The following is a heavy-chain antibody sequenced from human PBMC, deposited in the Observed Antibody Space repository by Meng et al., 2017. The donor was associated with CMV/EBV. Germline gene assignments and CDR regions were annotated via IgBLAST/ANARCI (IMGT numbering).Heavy chain of an antibody. Sequence: GGSLRLSCAASGFTFSSYGMHWVRQAPGKGLEWVAFIRYDGSNKYYADSVTGRFTISRDNSKNTLYLQMNSLRAEDTAVYYCAKEAHRYCGGDCYSNGMDVWGQGTTVTVSS. J-gene: IGHJ6*02. CDR2: IRYDGSNK. V-gene: IGHV3-30*02. CDR3: AKEAHRYCGGDCYSNGMDV. CDR1: GFTFSSYG. D-gene: IGHD2-21*01.